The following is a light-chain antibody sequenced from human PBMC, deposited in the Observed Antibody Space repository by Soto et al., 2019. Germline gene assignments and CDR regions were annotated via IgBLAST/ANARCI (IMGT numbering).Light chain of an antibody. Sequence: DIQMTQSPSSVSASVGDTVTITCRASQDVSTWLAWYQQRPGKAPNLLIYAASSLQIGIPSRFSGSGSGTDFTLTIAGLQPEDFATYYCQQGLSFPITFGQGTRLDIK. J-gene: IGKJ5*01. V-gene: IGKV1-12*01. CDR3: QQGLSFPIT. CDR2: AAS. CDR1: QDVSTW.